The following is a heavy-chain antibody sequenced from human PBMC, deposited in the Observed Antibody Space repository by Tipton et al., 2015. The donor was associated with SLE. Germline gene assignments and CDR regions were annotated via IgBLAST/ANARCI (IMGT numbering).Heavy chain of an antibody. V-gene: IGHV4-59*07. CDR1: GGSISSYY. CDR2: IYYSGST. J-gene: IGHJ6*02. CDR3: ASGEVVIVPGTTRYYYYHAMDV. D-gene: IGHD2/OR15-2a*01. Sequence: TLSLTCTVSGGSISSYYWSWIRQPPGKGLEWIGYIYYSGSTNYNPSLKSRVTISVDTSKNQFSLKLSSVTAADTAVYYCASGEVVIVPGTTRYYYYHAMDVWGQGTTVTVSS.